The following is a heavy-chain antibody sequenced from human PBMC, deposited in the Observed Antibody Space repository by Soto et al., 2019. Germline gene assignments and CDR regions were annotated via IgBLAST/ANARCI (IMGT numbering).Heavy chain of an antibody. CDR3: ARDLGLKYYDFWSGRGAYGMDV. V-gene: IGHV3-53*01. CDR1: GFTVSSNY. J-gene: IGHJ6*02. D-gene: IGHD3-3*01. CDR2: IYSGGST. Sequence: GGSLRLSCAASGFTVSSNYISLCRQSPFQWLEWVSVIYSGGSTYYADSVKGRFTISRANSKNTLYLQMNSLRAEDTAVYYCARDLGLKYYDFWSGRGAYGMDVWGQGTTVTVSS.